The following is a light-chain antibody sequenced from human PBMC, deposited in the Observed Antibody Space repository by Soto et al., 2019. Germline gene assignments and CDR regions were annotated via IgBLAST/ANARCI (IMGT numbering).Light chain of an antibody. CDR1: SSDVGGYNY. V-gene: IGLV2-14*01. CDR3: SAFTSINTLV. CDR2: EVS. Sequence: QSALTQPASVSGSPGQSITISCTGTSSDVGGYNYVSWYQQHPGKAPKLMIYEVSNRPSGVSNRVFGSKSGNTASLTISGLQTEDESDYYCSAFTSINTLVFGGGTKVTVL. J-gene: IGLJ3*02.